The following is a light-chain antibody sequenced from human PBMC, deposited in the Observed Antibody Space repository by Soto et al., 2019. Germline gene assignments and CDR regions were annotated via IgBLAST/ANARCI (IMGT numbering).Light chain of an antibody. V-gene: IGLV2-14*01. CDR3: SSYPSSNTLV. CDR1: SSDVGGYNY. CDR2: DVS. J-gene: IGLJ3*02. Sequence: QYALTQPASVSGSPGQSITISCTGTSSDVGGYNYVSWYQQHPGKAPKLMIYDVSNRPSGVSNRFSGSKSGNTASLTISGLQAEDEADYYCSSYPSSNTLVFGGGTQLPVL.